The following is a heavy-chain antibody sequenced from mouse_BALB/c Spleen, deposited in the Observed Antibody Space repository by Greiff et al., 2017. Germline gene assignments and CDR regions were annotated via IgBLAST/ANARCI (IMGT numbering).Heavy chain of an antibody. CDR3: ARDAEGYYGSSSYWYFDV. CDR1: GFTFSDFY. J-gene: IGHJ1*01. D-gene: IGHD1-1*01. Sequence: EVKLVESGGGLVQPGGSLRLSCATSGFTFSDFYMEWVRQPPGKRLEWIAASRNKANDYTTEYSASVKGRFIVSRDTSQSILYLQMNALRAEDTAIYYCARDAEGYYGSSSYWYFDVWGAGTTVTVSS. V-gene: IGHV7-1*02. CDR2: SRNKANDYTT.